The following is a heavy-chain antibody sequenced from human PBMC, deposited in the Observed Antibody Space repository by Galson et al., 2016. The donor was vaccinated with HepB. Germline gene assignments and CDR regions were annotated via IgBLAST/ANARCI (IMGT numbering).Heavy chain of an antibody. J-gene: IGHJ3*02. Sequence: SVKVSCKASGYTFTSYYMHWVRQAPGQGLAWMGIINPTGGSTSYTQKFQGRVTMTRDTSTSTVYMELSSLRSEDTAVYYCARGLLTLHDGFDIWGKGTMVTVAS. CDR2: INPTGGST. V-gene: IGHV1-46*01. CDR1: GYTFTSYY. CDR3: ARGLLTLHDGFDI. D-gene: IGHD2-15*01.